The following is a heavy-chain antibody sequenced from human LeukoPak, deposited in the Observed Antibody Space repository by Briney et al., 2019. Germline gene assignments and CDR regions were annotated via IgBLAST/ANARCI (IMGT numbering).Heavy chain of an antibody. CDR2: ISSGSTYI. CDR3: ARDQGDYYETTGYYRPNYYGMDV. J-gene: IGHJ6*02. Sequence: GGSLRLSCAASGFTFSDYSINWVRQAPGKGLEWVSSISSGSTYIYYAESLKVRFTISRDNAKNSLYLQMNSLRAEDTAVYYCARDQGDYYETTGYYRPNYYGMDVWGQGTTVTVSS. CDR1: GFTFSDYS. D-gene: IGHD3-22*01. V-gene: IGHV3-21*01.